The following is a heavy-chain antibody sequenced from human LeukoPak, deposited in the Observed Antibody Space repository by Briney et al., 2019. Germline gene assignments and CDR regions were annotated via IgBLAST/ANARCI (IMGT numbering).Heavy chain of an antibody. Sequence: SQTLSLTCAVSGGSISSGGYSWSWIRQPPGKGLEWIGYIYHSGSTYYNPSLKSRVTISVDRSKNQFSLKLSSVTAADTAVYYCASGQDTHSSSWEIFDYWGQGTLVTVSS. CDR2: IYHSGST. J-gene: IGHJ4*02. CDR3: ASGQDTHSSSWEIFDY. CDR1: GGSISSGGYS. D-gene: IGHD6-13*01. V-gene: IGHV4-30-2*01.